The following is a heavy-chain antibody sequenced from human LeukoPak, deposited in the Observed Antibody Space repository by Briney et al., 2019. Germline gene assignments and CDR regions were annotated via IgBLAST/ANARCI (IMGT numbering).Heavy chain of an antibody. J-gene: IGHJ4*02. CDR3: ARSRNRGGSYYGGDHYFDY. CDR1: GYTFTSYD. D-gene: IGHD1-26*01. Sequence: ASVKVSCKASGYTFTSYDINWVRQATGQGLEWMGWMNPNSGNTGYAQKFQGRVTMTRNTSISTAYMELSSLRSEDTAVFYCARSRNRGGSYYGGDHYFDYWGQGTLVTVSS. CDR2: MNPNSGNT. V-gene: IGHV1-8*01.